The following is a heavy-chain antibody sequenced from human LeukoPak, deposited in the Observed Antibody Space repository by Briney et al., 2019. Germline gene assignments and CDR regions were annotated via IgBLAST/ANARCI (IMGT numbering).Heavy chain of an antibody. CDR3: ARHRIYCDILTGYYTENWFDP. D-gene: IGHD3-9*01. CDR2: INHSGST. V-gene: IGHV4-34*01. Sequence: SETLSLTCAVYGGSFSGYYWSWIRQPPGKGLEWIGEINHSGSTNYNPSLQSRVSITVDTSKNEFSLKLSSVTAADTAVYYCARHRIYCDILTGYYTENWFDPWGQGTLVTVSS. CDR1: GGSFSGYY. J-gene: IGHJ5*02.